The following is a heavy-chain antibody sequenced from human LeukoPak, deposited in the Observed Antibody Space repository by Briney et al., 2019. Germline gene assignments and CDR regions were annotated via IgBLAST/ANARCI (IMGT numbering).Heavy chain of an antibody. D-gene: IGHD1-26*01. CDR2: IYHSGST. J-gene: IGHJ4*02. CDR3: ARDVRELLYIGY. Sequence: SETLSLTCTVSGYSISSGYYWGWIRQPPGKGLEWIGSIYHSGSTYYNPSLKSRVTISVDTSKNQFSLKLSSVTAADTAVYYCARDVRELLYIGYWGQGTLVTVSS. CDR1: GYSISSGYY. V-gene: IGHV4-38-2*02.